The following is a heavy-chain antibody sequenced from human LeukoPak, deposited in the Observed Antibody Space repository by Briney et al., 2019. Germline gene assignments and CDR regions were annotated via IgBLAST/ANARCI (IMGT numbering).Heavy chain of an antibody. D-gene: IGHD1-26*01. CDR1: GFTFSSYS. Sequence: GGSLTLSCAASGFTFSSYSMNWVRQAPGKGLEWVSSISTSGDYIYYADSVKGRFTMSRDNAKNSLYLQMDSLRAEDTAVYYCARDLVLSRSVGASEKVDCWGQGTLVTVSS. V-gene: IGHV3-21*01. J-gene: IGHJ4*02. CDR3: ARDLVLSRSVGASEKVDC. CDR2: ISTSGDYI.